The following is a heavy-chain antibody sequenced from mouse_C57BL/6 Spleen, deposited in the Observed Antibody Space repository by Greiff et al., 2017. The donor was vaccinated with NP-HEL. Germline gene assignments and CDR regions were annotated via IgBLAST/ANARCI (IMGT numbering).Heavy chain of an antibody. Sequence: VQLQQSDAELVKPGASVKISCKVSGYTFTDHTIHWMKQRPEQGLEWIGYIYPRDGSTKYNEKFKDKATLTADKSSSTVYMELSRLTSEDSAVYFCARHEDKNYSKDYYAMDYWGQGTSVTVSS. CDR2: IYPRDGST. D-gene: IGHD2-5*01. CDR1: GYTFTDHT. V-gene: IGHV1-78*01. J-gene: IGHJ4*01. CDR3: ARHEDKNYSKDYYAMDY.